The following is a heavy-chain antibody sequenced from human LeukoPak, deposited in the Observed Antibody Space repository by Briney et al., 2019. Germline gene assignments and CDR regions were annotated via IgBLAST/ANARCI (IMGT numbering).Heavy chain of an antibody. D-gene: IGHD6-13*01. CDR1: GFTFSNYA. CDR2: ISGSGGST. J-gene: IGHJ5*02. Sequence: GGSLRLSCAASGFTFSNYAMSWVRQAPGKGLEWVSDISGSGGSTYFADSVKGRFTISRDNSKSTLYLQMNSLTAEDTAVYYCAKGPSNSSWYGRVSWGQGTLVTVSS. V-gene: IGHV3-23*01. CDR3: AKGPSNSSWYGRVS.